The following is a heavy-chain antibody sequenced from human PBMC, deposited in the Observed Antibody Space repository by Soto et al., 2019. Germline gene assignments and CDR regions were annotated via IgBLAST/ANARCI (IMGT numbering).Heavy chain of an antibody. V-gene: IGHV4-61*01. CDR2: IYYSGST. J-gene: IGHJ6*02. D-gene: IGHD3-3*01. CDR3: ASDAVSDFWSGLGGMDV. Sequence: QVQLQESGPGLVKPSETLSLTCTVSGGSVSSGSYYWSWIRQPPGKGLEWIGYIYYSGSTNYNPSLKSLGTISVDTAKNPFSLKLSSVTAADTAVYSCASDAVSDFWSGLGGMDVWGQGTTVTVSS. CDR1: GGSVSSGSYY.